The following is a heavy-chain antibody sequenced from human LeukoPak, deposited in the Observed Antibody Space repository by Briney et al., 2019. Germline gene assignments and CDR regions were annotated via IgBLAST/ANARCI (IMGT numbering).Heavy chain of an antibody. V-gene: IGHV4-34*01. J-gene: IGHJ4*02. CDR3: ARRRWGYGSGSYDY. CDR1: GGSFSDYY. CDR2: INHSGSTT. Sequence: SETLSLTCTVYGGSFSDYYWTWIRQPPGKGLEWIGEINHSGSTTNYNPSLKNRVAISVDMYKNQFSLKLISVTAADAAVYYCARRRWGYGSGSYDYWGQGTLVTVSS. D-gene: IGHD3-10*01.